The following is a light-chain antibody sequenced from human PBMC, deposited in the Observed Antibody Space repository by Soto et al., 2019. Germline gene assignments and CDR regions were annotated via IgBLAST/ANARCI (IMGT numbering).Light chain of an antibody. CDR1: QSISSY. CDR3: QQSYTTPYT. J-gene: IGKJ2*01. CDR2: TAS. Sequence: DIQMTQSPSSLSASVGDRVTITCRASQSISSYLNWYQQKPGKAPKLLIYTASSLQSGVPSRFSGRGSGTDFTLTISSLQPEDFAAYFCQQSYTTPYTFGQGTYLEIK. V-gene: IGKV1-39*01.